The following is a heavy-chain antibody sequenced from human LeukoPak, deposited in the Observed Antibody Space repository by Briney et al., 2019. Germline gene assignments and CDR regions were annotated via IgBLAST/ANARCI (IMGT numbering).Heavy chain of an antibody. J-gene: IGHJ4*02. CDR3: ARAQLTSMVADY. D-gene: IGHD3-10*01. CDR1: GFTFSSYG. V-gene: IGHV3-23*01. Sequence: GGSLRLSCAASGFTFSSYGMSWVRQAPGKGLEWVSAISGSGGSTYYADSVKGRFTISRDNSKNTLYLQMNSLRAEDTAIYYCARAQLTSMVADYWGQGTLVTVSS. CDR2: ISGSGGST.